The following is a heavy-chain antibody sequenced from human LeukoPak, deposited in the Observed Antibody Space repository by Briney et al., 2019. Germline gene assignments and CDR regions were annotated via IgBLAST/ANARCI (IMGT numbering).Heavy chain of an antibody. V-gene: IGHV4-59*01. CDR2: IYYSGST. Sequence: SETLSHTCTVSGGSISSYYWSWIRQPPGKGLEWIGYIYYSGSTNYNPSLKSRVTISVDTSKNQFSLKLSSVTAADTAAYYCARDLLGWFDPWGQGTLVTVSS. CDR3: ARDLLGWFDP. CDR1: GGSISSYY. J-gene: IGHJ5*02. D-gene: IGHD3-16*01.